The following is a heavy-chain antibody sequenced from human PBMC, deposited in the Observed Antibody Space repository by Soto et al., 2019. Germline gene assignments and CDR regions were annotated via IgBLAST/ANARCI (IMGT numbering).Heavy chain of an antibody. CDR2: IIPTSGRP. CDR1: GGSFNSYA. J-gene: IGHJ5*02. Sequence: SVKVSCKASGGSFNSYAISWVRQAPGQGLEWMGGIIPTSGRPNYAQRFQGKVTISADKFTSTVFMEVHSLTYEDTAVYYCARRGREFDNWSDPWGQGNLVPVSS. V-gene: IGHV1-69*06. CDR3: ARRGREFDNWSDP.